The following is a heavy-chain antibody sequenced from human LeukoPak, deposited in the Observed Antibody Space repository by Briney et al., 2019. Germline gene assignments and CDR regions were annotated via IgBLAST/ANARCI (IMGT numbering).Heavy chain of an antibody. V-gene: IGHV1-2*02. D-gene: IGHD3-22*01. J-gene: IGHJ4*02. CDR1: GYTFTGYY. CDR3: ARPYYYDSSGYYY. Sequence: GASVKLSCKASGYTFTGYYIHWVRHAPGQGLELMGWINPNSGGTDYAQKFQGRVTMTRDTSISTAYMELSRLSSDDTAVYYCARPYYYDSSGYYYWGQGTLVTVSS. CDR2: INPNSGGT.